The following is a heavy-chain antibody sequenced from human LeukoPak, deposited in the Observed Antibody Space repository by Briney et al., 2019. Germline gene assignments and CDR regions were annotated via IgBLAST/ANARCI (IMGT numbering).Heavy chain of an antibody. CDR1: GGSISSSY. D-gene: IGHD3-10*01. V-gene: IGHV4-59*01. CDR3: ARGGYYGSGNDFRFDP. J-gene: IGHJ5*02. Sequence: SETLSLTCTVSGGSISSSYWSWIRQSPGKGLECIGYIHYTGSTNYNPSLKNRVTISVETSKNQFSLKLKSVTAADTAVYYCARGGYYGSGNDFRFDPWGQGTLVTVSS. CDR2: IHYTGST.